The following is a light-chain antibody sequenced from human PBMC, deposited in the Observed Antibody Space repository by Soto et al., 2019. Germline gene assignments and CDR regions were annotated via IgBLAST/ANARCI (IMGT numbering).Light chain of an antibody. J-gene: IGKJ1*01. V-gene: IGKV3-15*01. CDR3: QQYNRLPLT. Sequence: EIVMTQSPATLSVSPGERATLSCGASQSVSSNLAWYQQKPGQGPRILIYGASSRDTGIPARFSGSGSATEFTLTISRLQSEDFAVYFCQQYNRLPLTFGQGTKVDIK. CDR1: QSVSSN. CDR2: GAS.